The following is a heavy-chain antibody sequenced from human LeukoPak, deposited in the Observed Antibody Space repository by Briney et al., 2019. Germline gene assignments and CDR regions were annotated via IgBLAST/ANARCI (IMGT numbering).Heavy chain of an antibody. CDR2: IIPILGIA. Sequence: SVKVSCKASGGTFSSYIISWVRQAPGQGLEWMGRIIPILGIANYAQKFQGRVTITADKSTSTAYMELSSLRSEDTAVYYCARDYYDFWSGHPNYFDYWGQGTLVTVSS. J-gene: IGHJ4*02. V-gene: IGHV1-69*04. D-gene: IGHD3-3*01. CDR1: GGTFSSYI. CDR3: ARDYYDFWSGHPNYFDY.